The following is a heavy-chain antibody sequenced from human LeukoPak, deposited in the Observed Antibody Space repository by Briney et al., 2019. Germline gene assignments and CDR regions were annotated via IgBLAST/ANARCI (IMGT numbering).Heavy chain of an antibody. J-gene: IGHJ6*03. D-gene: IGHD6-13*01. CDR2: ISAYNGNT. Sequence: ASVKVSCKASGYTFTSYGISWVRQAPGQGLEWMGWISAYNGNTNYAQKLQGRVTMTTDTSTSTAYMELRSLRSDDTAVYYCARVGIAAAGPTYYYYMDVWGKGTTVTISS. CDR3: ARVGIAAAGPTYYYYMDV. CDR1: GYTFTSYG. V-gene: IGHV1-18*01.